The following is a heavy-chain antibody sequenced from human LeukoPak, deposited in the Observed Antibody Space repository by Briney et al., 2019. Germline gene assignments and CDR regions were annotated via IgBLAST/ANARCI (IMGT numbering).Heavy chain of an antibody. J-gene: IGHJ4*02. CDR3: ARADYGHYFDY. Sequence: GASVKVSCKASGYAFTGYYMHWVRQAPGQGPEWMGWINPTSGGTNYAQKFQGRVTMTRDTSISTAYMELSSLTSDDTAVYYCARADYGHYFDYWGQGTLVTVSS. V-gene: IGHV1-2*02. D-gene: IGHD4-17*01. CDR2: INPTSGGT. CDR1: GYAFTGYY.